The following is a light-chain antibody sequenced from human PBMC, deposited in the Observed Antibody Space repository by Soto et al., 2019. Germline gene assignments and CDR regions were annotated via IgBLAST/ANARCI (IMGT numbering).Light chain of an antibody. Sequence: EIVLTQSPGTLSLSPGERATLSCRASQSVSSSYLAWYQQKPGQAPRLLIYGASSRATGIPDMFSGSGSGTDLPLTISTLEPEDFAVYYCHQYDSSPRSFGGGTKVEIK. J-gene: IGKJ4*01. V-gene: IGKV3-20*01. CDR3: HQYDSSPRS. CDR2: GAS. CDR1: QSVSSSY.